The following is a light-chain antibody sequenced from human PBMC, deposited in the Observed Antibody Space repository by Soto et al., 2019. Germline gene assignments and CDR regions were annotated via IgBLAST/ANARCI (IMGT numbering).Light chain of an antibody. CDR1: QTISSG. CDR3: QHYNSYSEA. V-gene: IGKV1-5*03. Sequence: DIQMTQSPSTLSGSVGGRVTITCRASQTISSGLAWYQQKPGKAPKLLIYKASTLKSGVPSRFSGSGSGTEFTLTISSLQPDDFATYYCQHYNSYSEAFGQGTKVDI. CDR2: KAS. J-gene: IGKJ1*01.